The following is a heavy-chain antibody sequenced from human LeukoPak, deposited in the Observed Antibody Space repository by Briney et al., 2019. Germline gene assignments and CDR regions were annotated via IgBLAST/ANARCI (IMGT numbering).Heavy chain of an antibody. Sequence: TGGSLRLSCAASGFTFSSYAMSWVRQAPGKGLEWVSGISSGDSSTYYTDSVKGRFTISKDNSKNTLYLQINSLRAEDTAVYYCAKCMSGSGFCVNFDSWGQGILVTVSS. J-gene: IGHJ4*02. CDR2: ISSGDSST. CDR1: GFTFSSYA. D-gene: IGHD1-26*01. V-gene: IGHV3-23*01. CDR3: AKCMSGSGFCVNFDS.